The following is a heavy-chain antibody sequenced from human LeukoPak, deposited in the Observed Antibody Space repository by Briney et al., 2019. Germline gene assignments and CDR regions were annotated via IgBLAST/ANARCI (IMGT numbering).Heavy chain of an antibody. V-gene: IGHV4-39*01. J-gene: IGHJ3*02. Sequence: PSETLSLTCTVSGGSISSSSYYWGWIRQPPGKGLEWIGSIYYSGSTYYNPSLKSRVTISVDTSKNQFSLKLSSVTAADTAVYYCARPYDSSGYSPDAFDIWGQGTMVTVSS. CDR2: IYYSGST. D-gene: IGHD3-22*01. CDR3: ARPYDSSGYSPDAFDI. CDR1: GGSISSSSYY.